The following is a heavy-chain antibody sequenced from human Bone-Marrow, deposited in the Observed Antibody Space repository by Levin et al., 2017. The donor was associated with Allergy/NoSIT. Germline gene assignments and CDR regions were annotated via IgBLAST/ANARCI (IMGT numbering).Heavy chain of an antibody. Sequence: ASVKVSCKASGYTFTSYGISWVRQAPGQGLEWMGWISAYNGNTNYAQKLQGRVTMTTDTSTSTAYMELRSLRSDDTAVYYCARTIVGGNYYYYGMDVWGQGTTVTVSS. V-gene: IGHV1-18*01. CDR1: GYTFTSYG. CDR3: ARTIVGGNYYYYGMDV. D-gene: IGHD1-26*01. J-gene: IGHJ6*02. CDR2: ISAYNGNT.